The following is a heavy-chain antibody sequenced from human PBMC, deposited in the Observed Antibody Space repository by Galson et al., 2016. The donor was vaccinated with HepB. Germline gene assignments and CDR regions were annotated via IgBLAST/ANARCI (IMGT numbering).Heavy chain of an antibody. V-gene: IGHV3-33*06. D-gene: IGHD3-16*01. CDR3: VKESPVRGSHFEH. CDR2: IWYGGSNN. Sequence: SLRLSCAASGFPFSSYGMHWVRQAPGKGLEWVGFIWYGGSNNFYEDSVKGRFTISRDNSKNTLYLQMNSLRAEDTAVYYCVKESPVRGSHFEHWGQGTLVTVSS. J-gene: IGHJ4*02. CDR1: GFPFSSYG.